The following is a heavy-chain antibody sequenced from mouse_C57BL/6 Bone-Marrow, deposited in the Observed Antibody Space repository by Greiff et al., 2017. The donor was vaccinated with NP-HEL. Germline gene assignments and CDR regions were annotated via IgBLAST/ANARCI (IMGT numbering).Heavy chain of an antibody. CDR1: GFTFSSYA. J-gene: IGHJ2*01. D-gene: IGHD4-1*02. V-gene: IGHV5-4*01. Sequence: EVQLVESGGGLVKPGGSLKLSCAASGFTFSSYAMSWVRQTPEKRLEWVATISDGGSYTYYPDNVKGRFTISRDNAKNNLYLQMSHLKSEDTAMYYCARDVNSRGYFDYWGHGTTLTVSS. CDR3: ARDVNSRGYFDY. CDR2: ISDGGSYT.